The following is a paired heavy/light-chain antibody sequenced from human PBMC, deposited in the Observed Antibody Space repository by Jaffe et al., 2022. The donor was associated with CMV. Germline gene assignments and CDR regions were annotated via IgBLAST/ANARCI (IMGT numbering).Heavy chain of an antibody. J-gene: IGHJ6*02. CDR1: GFSISRYD. CDR2: ISFDGIKK. D-gene: IGHD5-18*01. V-gene: IGHV3-30*18. Sequence: QVHLVESGGGVVQPGRSLRLSCAASGFSISRYDMHWVRQAPGNGLEWVAVISFDGIKKYYADSLKGRFTISRDNSKNTVYLQMNSLRIDDTAVYYCAKDANSYGYYVIDVWGQGTTVTVSS. CDR3: AKDANSYGYYVIDV.
Light chain of an antibody. J-gene: IGLJ3*02. CDR3: GAWDSSLSAWV. V-gene: IGLV1-51*02. Sequence: QSLLTQPPSVSAAPGQKVTISCSGSTFNIGNNYVSWFRQLPGTAPKLLIYENNERPSDIPDRFSGSKSGTTATLGITGLQTGDEADYYCGAWDSSLSAWVFGGGTKLTVL. CDR1: TFNIGNNY. CDR2: ENN.